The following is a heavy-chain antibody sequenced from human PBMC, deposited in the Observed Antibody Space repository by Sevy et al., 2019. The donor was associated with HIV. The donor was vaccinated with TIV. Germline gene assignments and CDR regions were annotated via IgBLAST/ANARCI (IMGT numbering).Heavy chain of an antibody. Sequence: GGSPRLSCAASGFTFSDHYMEWVRQAPGKGLEWVGRIRNKADSYTTEYAASVKDRFTISRDDSKNSLYLLMNSLKTEDTAVYYCATHAGIAAAGRVFDYWGQGTLVTVSS. D-gene: IGHD6-13*01. CDR1: GFTFSDHY. V-gene: IGHV3-72*01. J-gene: IGHJ4*02. CDR3: ATHAGIAAAGRVFDY. CDR2: IRNKADSYTT.